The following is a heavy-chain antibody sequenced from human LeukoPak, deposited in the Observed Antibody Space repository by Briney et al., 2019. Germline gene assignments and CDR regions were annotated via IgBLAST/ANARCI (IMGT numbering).Heavy chain of an antibody. J-gene: IGHJ6*03. V-gene: IGHV4-59*01. CDR1: GGSISSYY. Sequence: PSETLSLTCTVSGGSISSYYWSWIRQPPGKGLEWIGYIYYSGSTNYNPSLKSRVTISVDTSKNQFSLKLSSVTAADTAVYYCARSAPSTIFGVVTQAHYYYYYYMDVWGKGTTVTVSS. CDR3: ARSAPSTIFGVVTQAHYYYYYYMDV. D-gene: IGHD3-3*01. CDR2: IYYSGST.